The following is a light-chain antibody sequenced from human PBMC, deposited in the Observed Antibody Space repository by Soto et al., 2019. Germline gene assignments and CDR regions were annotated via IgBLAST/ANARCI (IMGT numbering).Light chain of an antibody. CDR1: SSNVGGNY. CDR2: RNN. V-gene: IGLV1-47*01. J-gene: IGLJ2*01. Sequence: QSVLTQPPSASGTPGQGATISCSGSSSNVGGNYVYWYRQLLGTAPSLLIYRNNERPSGVPDRISGSKSGTSASLAISGLRSEDEADYYCVTWDDSLSGFVFGGGTKLTVL. CDR3: VTWDDSLSGFV.